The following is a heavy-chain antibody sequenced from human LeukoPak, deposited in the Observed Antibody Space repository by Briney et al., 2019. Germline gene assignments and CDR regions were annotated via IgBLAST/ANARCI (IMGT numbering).Heavy chain of an antibody. CDR3: ARSPHQATAPDWFDP. J-gene: IGHJ5*02. CDR2: ISSSSSTI. Sequence: GGSLRLSCAASGFTFSSYSMDWVRQAPGKGLEWVSYISSSSSTIYYADSVKGRFTISRDNAKNSLYLQMNSLRAEDTAVYYCARSPHQATAPDWFDPWGQGTLVTVSS. CDR1: GFTFSSYS. V-gene: IGHV3-48*01.